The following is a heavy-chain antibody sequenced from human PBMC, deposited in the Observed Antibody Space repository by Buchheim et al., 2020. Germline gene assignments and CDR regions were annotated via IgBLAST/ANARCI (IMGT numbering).Heavy chain of an antibody. Sequence: EVQLIQSGAAVRKPGESLTISCKGSGYSYDSYWINWVRQTPGKGLEWMGTIHPADSSTNYNPSFQGRISISTAKYINTAYIKWSSLKVSDTAMYYCAAGVAATSYFYGLDLWGQGTT. D-gene: IGHD2-15*01. CDR2: IHPADSST. CDR3: AAGVAATSYFYGLDL. J-gene: IGHJ6*02. CDR1: GYSYDSYW. V-gene: IGHV5-10-1*03.